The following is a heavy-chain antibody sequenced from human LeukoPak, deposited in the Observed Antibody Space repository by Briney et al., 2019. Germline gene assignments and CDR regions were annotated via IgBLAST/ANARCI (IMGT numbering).Heavy chain of an antibody. J-gene: IGHJ4*02. CDR2: IYYSGST. D-gene: IGHD6-19*01. CDR3: ARPLYSSGWYALDS. CDR1: GGSMSSYY. Sequence: PSETLSLTCTVSGGSMSSYYWSWIRQPPGKGLEWIGYIYYSGSTNYNPSLKSRVTISVDTSKNQFSLKLSSVTAADTAVYYCARPLYSSGWYALDSWGQGTLVTVSS. V-gene: IGHV4-59*01.